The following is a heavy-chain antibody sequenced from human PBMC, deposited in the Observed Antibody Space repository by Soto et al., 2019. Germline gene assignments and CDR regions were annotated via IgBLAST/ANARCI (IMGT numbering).Heavy chain of an antibody. J-gene: IGHJ5*02. V-gene: IGHV3-30*18. D-gene: IGHD1-26*01. CDR1: GFTFSSYG. CDR2: ISYDGSNK. CDR3: AKGEPFSFDP. Sequence: GGSLRLSCAASGFTFSSYGMHWVRQAPGKGLEWVSVISYDGSNKYYADSVKGRFTTSRDNSKNTLYLQMNSLRAEDTAVYYCAKGEPFSFDPGGQGTLVTVSS.